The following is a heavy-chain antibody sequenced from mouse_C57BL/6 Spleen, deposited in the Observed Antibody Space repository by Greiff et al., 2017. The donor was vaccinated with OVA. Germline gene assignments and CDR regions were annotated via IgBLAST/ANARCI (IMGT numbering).Heavy chain of an antibody. CDR1: GYTFTSYW. CDR2: IDPSDSET. Sequence: QVQLQQPGAELVRPGSSVKLSCKASGYTFTSYWMHWVKQRPIQGLEWIGNIDPSDSETHYNQKFKDKATLTVDKSSSTAYMQLSSLTSEDSAVYYCARADTTVVAYFAYWGQGTTLTVSS. J-gene: IGHJ2*01. CDR3: ARADTTVVAYFAY. V-gene: IGHV1-52*01. D-gene: IGHD1-1*01.